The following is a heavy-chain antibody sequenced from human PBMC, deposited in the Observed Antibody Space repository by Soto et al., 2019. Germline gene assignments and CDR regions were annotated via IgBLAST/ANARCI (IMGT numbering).Heavy chain of an antibody. CDR2: IIPIFGTA. V-gene: IGHV1-69*13. D-gene: IGHD6-6*01. CDR3: ARRSMSYSSLINYYYYGMDV. J-gene: IGHJ6*02. Sequence: ASVKVSCKASGGTFSSYAISWVRQPPGQGLEWMGGIIPIFGTANYAQKFQGRVTITADESTSTAYMELSSLRSEDTAVYYCARRSMSYSSLINYYYYGMDVWGQGTTVTVSS. CDR1: GGTFSSYA.